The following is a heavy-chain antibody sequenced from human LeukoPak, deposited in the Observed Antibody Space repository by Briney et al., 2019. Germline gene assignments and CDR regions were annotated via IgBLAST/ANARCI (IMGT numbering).Heavy chain of an antibody. CDR2: TYYDSKWYN. CDR1: GDSVSNNS. V-gene: IGHV6-1*01. Sequence: SQTLSLTCVISGDSVSNNSWNWVRQTPSGGLERLGRTYYDSKWYNHYADSVKSRISINPDTSKNQFSLQLNSVTPEDTAVYYCARGWTRDGFNIWSQGTMVTVSS. CDR3: ARGWTRDGFNI. D-gene: IGHD3/OR15-3a*01. J-gene: IGHJ3*02.